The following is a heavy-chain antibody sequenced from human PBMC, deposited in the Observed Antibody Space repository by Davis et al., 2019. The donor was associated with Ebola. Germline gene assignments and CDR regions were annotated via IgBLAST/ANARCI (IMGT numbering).Heavy chain of an antibody. CDR3: ARDQGQQGLLGPGFDY. D-gene: IGHD3-16*01. CDR1: GFTFSIYA. J-gene: IGHJ4*02. CDR2: ISGSGGST. Sequence: GESLKISCAASGFTFSIYAMSWVRQAPGKGLEWVSAISGSGGSTYYADSVKGRFTISRDNSKNTLYLQMNSLRAEDTAVYYCARDQGQQGLLGPGFDYWGQGTLVTVSS. V-gene: IGHV3-23*01.